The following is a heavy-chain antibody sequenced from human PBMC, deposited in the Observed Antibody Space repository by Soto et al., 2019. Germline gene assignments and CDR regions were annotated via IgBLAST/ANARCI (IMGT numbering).Heavy chain of an antibody. Sequence: EVQLVQSGGGLVQPGGSLRLSCAASGFTVSSNYMSWVRQAPGKGLEWVAVIYSGGSTYYADSVKARFIISRDNSKKTLYLQKNSLRAEDTAVYYCARSAFGDGCGPVDDGGQGTLVTVSS. J-gene: IGHJ4*02. D-gene: IGHD3-16*01. V-gene: IGHV3-66*01. CDR1: GFTVSSNY. CDR2: IYSGGST. CDR3: ARSAFGDGCGPVDD.